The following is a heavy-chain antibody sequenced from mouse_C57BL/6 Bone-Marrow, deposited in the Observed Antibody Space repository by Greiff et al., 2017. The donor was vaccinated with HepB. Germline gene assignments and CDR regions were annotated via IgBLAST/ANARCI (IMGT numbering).Heavy chain of an antibody. J-gene: IGHJ3*01. D-gene: IGHD2-4*01. Sequence: QVQLQQSVAELARPGASVKLSCKASGYTFTSYGISWVKQRTGQGLEWIGEIYPRSGNTYYNEKFKGKATLTADKSSSTAYMELRSLTSEDSAVYFCASYDYDVDWFAYWGQGTLVTVSA. V-gene: IGHV1-81*01. CDR1: GYTFTSYG. CDR3: ASYDYDVDWFAY. CDR2: IYPRSGNT.